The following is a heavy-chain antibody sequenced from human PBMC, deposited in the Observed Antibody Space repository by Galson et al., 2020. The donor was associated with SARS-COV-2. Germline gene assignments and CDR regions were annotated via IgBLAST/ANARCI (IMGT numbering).Heavy chain of an antibody. CDR1: GFTFSSYD. D-gene: IGHD6-13*01. J-gene: IGHJ6*03. CDR2: IGTAGDT. V-gene: IGHV3-13*01. CDR3: ARGQMEQLVLAYYYYMDV. Sequence: LSLTCAASGFTFSSYDMHWVRQATGKGLEWVSAIGTAGDTYYPGSVKGRFTISRENAKNSLYLQMNSLRAGDTAVYYCARGQMEQLVLAYYYYMDVWGKGTTVTVSS.